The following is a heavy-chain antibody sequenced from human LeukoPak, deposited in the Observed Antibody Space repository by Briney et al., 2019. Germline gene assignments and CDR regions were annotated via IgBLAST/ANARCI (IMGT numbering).Heavy chain of an antibody. CDR3: AKLKEAAAGHPIDY. J-gene: IGHJ4*02. CDR1: GFTFSSYG. D-gene: IGHD6-13*01. Sequence: GGSLRLSCAASGFTFSSYGMHWVRQAPGKGLEWVAFIRFDGTNKYYVDSVKGRFTISRDNSKNTLYLQMNSLRAEDTAVYYCAKLKEAAAGHPIDYWGQGTLVTVSS. CDR2: IRFDGTNK. V-gene: IGHV3-30*02.